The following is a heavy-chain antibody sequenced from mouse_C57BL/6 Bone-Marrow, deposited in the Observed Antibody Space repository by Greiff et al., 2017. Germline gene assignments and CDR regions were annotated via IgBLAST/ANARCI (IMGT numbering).Heavy chain of an antibody. J-gene: IGHJ2*01. V-gene: IGHV14-4*01. Sequence: VQLQQSGAELVRPGASVKLSCTASGFNIKDDYMHWVKQRPEQGLEWIGWIDPENGDTEYASKFQGKATITADTSSNTAYLQLSSLTSEDPAVYYCTTHGGYSYYFDYWGQGTTLTVSS. D-gene: IGHD2-3*01. CDR3: TTHGGYSYYFDY. CDR2: IDPENGDT. CDR1: GFNIKDDY.